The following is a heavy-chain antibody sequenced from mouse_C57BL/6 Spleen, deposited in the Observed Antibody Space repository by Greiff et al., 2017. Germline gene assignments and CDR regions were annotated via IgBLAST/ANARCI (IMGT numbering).Heavy chain of an antibody. CDR1: GYTFTSYG. V-gene: IGHV1-81*01. Sequence: QVQLQPSGAELARPGASVKLSCKASGYTFTSYGISWVKQRTGQGLEWIGEIYPRSGNTYYNEKFKGKATLTADKSSSTAYMELRSLTSEDSAVYFCARKDGYCDVWGTGTTVTVAS. J-gene: IGHJ1*03. CDR3: ARKDGYCDV. CDR2: IYPRSGNT.